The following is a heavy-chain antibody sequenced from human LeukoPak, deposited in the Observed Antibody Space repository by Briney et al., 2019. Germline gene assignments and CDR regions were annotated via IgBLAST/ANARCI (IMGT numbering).Heavy chain of an antibody. Sequence: PGGSLRLSCAASGFTVSSNYTSWVRQAPGKGLEWVSVIYSGGSTYYADSVKGRFTISRDNSKNSLYLQMNSLRAEDTAVYCCARRTVTIDYWGQGTLVTVSS. J-gene: IGHJ4*02. CDR3: ARRTVTIDY. V-gene: IGHV3-66*01. CDR2: IYSGGST. CDR1: GFTVSSNY. D-gene: IGHD4-17*01.